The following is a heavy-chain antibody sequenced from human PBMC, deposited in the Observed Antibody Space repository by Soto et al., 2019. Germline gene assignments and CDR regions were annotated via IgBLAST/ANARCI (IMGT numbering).Heavy chain of an antibody. D-gene: IGHD4-17*01. V-gene: IGHV4-59*01. Sequence: QVQLQESGPGLVKPSETLSLTCTVSGGSISSYYWSWIRQPPGKGLEWIGYIYYSGSTNYNPSLKRRVTISVDTSKNQFSLKLSSVTAADTAVYYCASVHGRWGMDVWGQGTTVTVSS. J-gene: IGHJ6*02. CDR2: IYYSGST. CDR3: ASVHGRWGMDV. CDR1: GGSISSYY.